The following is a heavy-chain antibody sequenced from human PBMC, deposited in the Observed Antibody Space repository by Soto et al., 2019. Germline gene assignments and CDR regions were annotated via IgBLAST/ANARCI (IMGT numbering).Heavy chain of an antibody. J-gene: IGHJ5*02. Sequence: GGSLRLSCAASGFTFSSYSMNWVRQAPGKGLEWVSYISSSSSTIYYADSVKGRFTISRDNAKNSLYLQMNSLRAEDTAVYYCARDAVLGLWFEPRHWFDPWGQGTLVTVSS. D-gene: IGHD3-10*01. CDR1: GFTFSSYS. V-gene: IGHV3-48*01. CDR3: ARDAVLGLWFEPRHWFDP. CDR2: ISSSSSTI.